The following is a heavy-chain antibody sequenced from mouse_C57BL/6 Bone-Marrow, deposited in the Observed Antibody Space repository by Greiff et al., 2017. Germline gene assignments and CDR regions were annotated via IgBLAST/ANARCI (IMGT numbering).Heavy chain of an antibody. CDR1: GYTFTSYW. J-gene: IGHJ1*03. CDR3: ARPYYSNYWYFDV. Sequence: QVQLQQPGAELVKPGASVKMSCKASGYTFTSYWITWVKQRPGQGLEWIGDINPGSGSTNYNEKFKSKATLTVDTSSSTAYMPLSSLTSEDSAVDYCARPYYSNYWYFDVWGTGTTVTVSS. V-gene: IGHV1-55*01. D-gene: IGHD2-5*01. CDR2: INPGSGST.